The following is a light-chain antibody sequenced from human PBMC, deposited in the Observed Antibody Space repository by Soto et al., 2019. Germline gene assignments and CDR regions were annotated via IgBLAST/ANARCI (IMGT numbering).Light chain of an antibody. J-gene: IGKJ2*01. Sequence: DIVLTQSPDTLSLSPGERATLSCRASQSVSSNYLAWYQQKPGQAPRLLIYGASTRATGIPDRFSGSGSGTDFTLTISRLEPEEFAVYYCQQYGSSSYTFGQGPRLEIK. CDR3: QQYGSSSYT. CDR2: GAS. V-gene: IGKV3-20*01. CDR1: QSVSSNY.